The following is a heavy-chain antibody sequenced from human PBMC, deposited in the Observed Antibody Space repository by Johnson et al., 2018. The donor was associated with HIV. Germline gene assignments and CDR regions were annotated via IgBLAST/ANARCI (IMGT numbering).Heavy chain of an antibody. D-gene: IGHD6-6*01. CDR2: ISYDGSNK. Sequence: VQLVESGGGLAQPGRSLRLSCAASGFTFDDYAMHWVRQAPGKGLEWVAVISYDGSNKYYADSVKGRFTISRDNSKNTLYLQMNSVRAEDTAVYYCARDYSSSGAFDIWGQGTMVTVSS. J-gene: IGHJ3*02. CDR3: ARDYSSSGAFDI. V-gene: IGHV3-30*03. CDR1: GFTFDDYA.